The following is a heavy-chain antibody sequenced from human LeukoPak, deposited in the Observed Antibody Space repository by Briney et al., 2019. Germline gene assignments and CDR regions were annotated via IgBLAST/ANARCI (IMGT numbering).Heavy chain of an antibody. V-gene: IGHV5-51*01. J-gene: IGHJ4*02. CDR2: IDPSDSET. CDR3: ARQTAMGRSGDY. CDR1: GYRFTSYW. D-gene: IGHD5-18*01. Sequence: GESLKISCKASGYRFTSYWIGWVRQMPGKGLEWMGIIDPSDSETRYTPSFQGHVTISVDKSLTTVYLQWNSLKASDTGMYYCARQTAMGRSGDYWGQGTLVTVSS.